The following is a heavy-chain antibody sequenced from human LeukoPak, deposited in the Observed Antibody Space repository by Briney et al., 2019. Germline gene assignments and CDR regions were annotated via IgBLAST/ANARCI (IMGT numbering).Heavy chain of an antibody. CDR2: IYPGDSDT. J-gene: IGHJ4*02. CDR3: ARSRMASGSTIPPDY. CDR1: GYSFTSYW. Sequence: GESLKISCKGSGYSFTSYWIGWVRQMPGKGLEWMGIIYPGDSDTRYSPSFQGQVTISADKSISTAYLQWSSLKASDTAMYYCARSRMASGSTIPPDYWGQGTLVTVSS. V-gene: IGHV5-51*01. D-gene: IGHD5-12*01.